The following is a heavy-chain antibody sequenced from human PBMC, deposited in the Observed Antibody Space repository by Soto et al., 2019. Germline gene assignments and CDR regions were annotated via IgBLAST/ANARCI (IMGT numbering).Heavy chain of an antibody. J-gene: IGHJ4*02. CDR1: GGSFSGYY. CDR2: INHSGST. V-gene: IGHV4-34*01. D-gene: IGHD6-19*01. CDR3: ARRFLLVAVADPGFGAAPGYFDY. Sequence: SETLSLTCAVYGGSFSGYYWSWIRQPPGKGLEWIGEINHSGSTNYNPSLKSRVTISVDTSKNQFSLKLSSVTAADTAVYYCARRFLLVAVADPGFGAAPGYFDYWGQGTLVTVSS.